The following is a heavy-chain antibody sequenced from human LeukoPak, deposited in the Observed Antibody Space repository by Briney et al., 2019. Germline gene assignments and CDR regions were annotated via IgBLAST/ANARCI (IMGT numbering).Heavy chain of an antibody. Sequence: SQTLSLTCAVSGGPIGSGLYSWTWIRQHPGKGLEWIGSIYFNGSTYYNPSLESRLTMSGDTSKNQFSLKLSSVTAADTAVYYCARSRGCTNGVCPLWLPLGYWGQGTLVTVSS. CDR2: IYFNGST. CDR1: GGPIGSGLYS. D-gene: IGHD2-8*01. J-gene: IGHJ4*02. CDR3: ARSRGCTNGVCPLWLPLGY. V-gene: IGHV4-31*11.